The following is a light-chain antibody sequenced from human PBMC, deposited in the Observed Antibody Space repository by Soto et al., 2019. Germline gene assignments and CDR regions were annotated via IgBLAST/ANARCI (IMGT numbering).Light chain of an antibody. J-gene: IGLJ1*01. CDR1: SNDVGGYNY. CDR2: DVS. Sequence: QSVLTQPASVSGSPGQSITISCTGTSNDVGGYNYVSWYQQHPGKAPKLMIYDVSNRPSGVSDRFSGSKSGNTASLTISGLQAGDEADYYCCSYSYTTTYVFGTGTKLT. CDR3: CSYSYTTTYV. V-gene: IGLV2-14*01.